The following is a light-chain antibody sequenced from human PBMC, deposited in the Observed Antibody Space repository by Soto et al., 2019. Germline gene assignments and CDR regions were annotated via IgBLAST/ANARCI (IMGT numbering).Light chain of an antibody. V-gene: IGLV1-44*01. CDR3: YSSTSSNTYV. CDR2: SNN. J-gene: IGLJ1*01. Sequence: QSVLTQPPSVSGTPGQRVTISCSGSRANIGSNTVNRYQHLPGTVPKLLIYSNNQRPSGVPDRFSGSKSGNTASLTISGLQPEDEADYYCYSSTSSNTYVFGTGTKVTVL. CDR1: RANIGSNT.